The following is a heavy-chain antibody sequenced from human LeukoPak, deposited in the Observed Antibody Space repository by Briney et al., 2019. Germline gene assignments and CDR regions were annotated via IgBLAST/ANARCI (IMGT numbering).Heavy chain of an antibody. J-gene: IGHJ3*02. Sequence: GGSLRLSCAASGFSFNNYAVHWVRQAPGKGLEWVAVISYDGSHEYYADSVKGRITISRDNSKNTLYLQINSLRAEDTALYYCAKVSSSSRKSDYDAFDIWGQGTMVTVSS. V-gene: IGHV3-30*04. D-gene: IGHD2-2*01. CDR3: AKVSSSSRKSDYDAFDI. CDR1: GFSFNNYA. CDR2: ISYDGSHE.